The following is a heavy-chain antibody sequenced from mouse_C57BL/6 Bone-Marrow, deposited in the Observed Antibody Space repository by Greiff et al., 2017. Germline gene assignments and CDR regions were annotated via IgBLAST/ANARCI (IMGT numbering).Heavy chain of an antibody. D-gene: IGHD2-3*01. Sequence: QVQLQQPGAELVKPGASVKLSCKASGYTFTSYWMHWVKQRPGQGLEWIGMIHPNSGSTNYNEKFKSKATLTVDKSSSTAYMQLSSLTSEDSAVYYCAAERWLPLSAMDYWGQGTSVTVCS. V-gene: IGHV1-64*01. J-gene: IGHJ4*01. CDR2: IHPNSGST. CDR1: GYTFTSYW. CDR3: AAERWLPLSAMDY.